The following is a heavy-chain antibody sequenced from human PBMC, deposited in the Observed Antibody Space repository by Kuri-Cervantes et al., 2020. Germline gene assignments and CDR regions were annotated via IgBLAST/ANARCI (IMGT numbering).Heavy chain of an antibody. D-gene: IGHD3-3*01. J-gene: IGHJ6*02. CDR2: IKQDGSEK. CDR1: GFTSSSHG. V-gene: IGHV3-7*01. CDR3: ARGKYYDFWSGIVYYYYGMDV. Sequence: GGSLRLSCTASGFTSSSHGLSWVRQAPGKGLEWVANIKQDGSEKYYVDSVKGRFTISRDNAKNSMYLQMNSLRAEDTAVYYCARGKYYDFWSGIVYYYYGMDVWGQGTTVTVSS.